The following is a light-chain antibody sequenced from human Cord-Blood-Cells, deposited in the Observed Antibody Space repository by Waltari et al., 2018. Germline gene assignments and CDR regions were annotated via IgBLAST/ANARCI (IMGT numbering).Light chain of an antibody. CDR1: SSDVGGYNY. Sequence: QSALTQPASVSGSPGQSIIISCTGTSSDVGGYNYFSWYQQHPGKAPKLMIYDVSNRPSGVSNRFSGSKSGNTASLTISGLQAEDEADYYCSSYTSSSTFYVFGTGTKVTVL. V-gene: IGLV2-14*01. CDR2: DVS. J-gene: IGLJ1*01. CDR3: SSYTSSSTFYV.